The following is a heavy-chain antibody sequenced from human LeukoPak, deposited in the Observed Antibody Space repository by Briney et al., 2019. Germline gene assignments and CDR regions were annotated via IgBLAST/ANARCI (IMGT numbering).Heavy chain of an antibody. Sequence: GGSLRLSCAASGFNFDDYVMTWVRQAPGKGLEWVSGISWNSGSIGYVDSVKGRFTISRDNAKNSLYLQMNSLRAEDTAVYYCAREQYYYDISGYSYYFDYWGQGTLVTVSS. J-gene: IGHJ4*02. CDR1: GFNFDDYV. V-gene: IGHV3-20*04. D-gene: IGHD3-22*01. CDR3: AREQYYYDISGYSYYFDY. CDR2: ISWNSGSI.